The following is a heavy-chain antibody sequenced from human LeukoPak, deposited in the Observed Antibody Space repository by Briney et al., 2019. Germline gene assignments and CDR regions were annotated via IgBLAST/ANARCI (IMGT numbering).Heavy chain of an antibody. J-gene: IGHJ5*02. D-gene: IGHD6-13*01. V-gene: IGHV4-34*01. Sequence: SETLSLTCAVYGGSFSGYYWSWIRQPPGKGLEWIGETNHSGSTNYNPSLKSRVTISVDTSKNQFSLKLSSVTAADTAVYYCARRPRSSWYLGWFDPWGQGTLVTVSS. CDR3: ARRPRSSWYLGWFDP. CDR1: GGSFSGYY. CDR2: TNHSGST.